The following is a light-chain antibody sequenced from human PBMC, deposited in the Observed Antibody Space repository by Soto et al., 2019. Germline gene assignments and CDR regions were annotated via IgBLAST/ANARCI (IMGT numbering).Light chain of an antibody. CDR2: GAS. J-gene: IGKJ1*01. V-gene: IGKV3-20*01. CDR3: QQYVTSPQT. CDR1: QSVSSKY. Sequence: EIVLTQSPGTLSLSPGERATLSCRASQSVSSKYFAWYQQKPGQAPRLLIYGASSRPTDIPERFSGSGSGTDFTLTIRSLEPEDFAVYFCQQYVTSPQTFGQGTKVEIQ.